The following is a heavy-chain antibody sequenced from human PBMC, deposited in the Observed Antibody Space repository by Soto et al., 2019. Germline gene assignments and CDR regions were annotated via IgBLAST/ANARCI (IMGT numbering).Heavy chain of an antibody. CDR1: GGSISSYY. V-gene: IGHV4-4*07. J-gene: IGHJ4*02. D-gene: IGHD6-6*01. CDR2: IYTSGST. Sequence: SETLSLTCTVSGGSISSYYWSWIRQPAGKGLEWIGRIYTSGSTNYNPSLKSRVTMSVDTSKNQFSLKLSSVTAADTAVYYCARDRGYSSSPVYFDYWGQGTLVTVSS. CDR3: ARDRGYSSSPVYFDY.